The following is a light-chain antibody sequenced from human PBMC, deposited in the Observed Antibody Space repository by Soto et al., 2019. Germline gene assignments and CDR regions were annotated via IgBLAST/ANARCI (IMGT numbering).Light chain of an antibody. J-gene: IGKJ1*01. CDR3: QHFGNSPLWT. V-gene: IGKV3-20*01. CDR2: EAS. Sequence: ENVLTQSPGTLSLSPGERATPSFRAIQSVSGDYLAWYQQKPGQPPRLLRYEASPRAIGIPDRFSGSGSGTEFTLTISRLEPEDFAVYFCQHFGNSPLWTFGQGTKVEVK. CDR1: QSVSGDY.